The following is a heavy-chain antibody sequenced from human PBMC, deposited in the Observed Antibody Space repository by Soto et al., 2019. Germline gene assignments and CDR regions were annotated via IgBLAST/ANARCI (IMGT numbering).Heavy chain of an antibody. D-gene: IGHD3-22*01. CDR2: LIPIFGTA. Sequence: QVQLVQSGAEVKQHGSSVKVSCKASGGTFSSYAISWVRQAPGQGLEWMGGLIPIFGTANDAQKFRGRVTITADNSTSTAYMELSSQRSEDTAVYYCARDATDYYDSSGGGIVGMDVGGQGTTVTVS. CDR3: ARDATDYYDSSGGGIVGMDV. V-gene: IGHV1-69*06. CDR1: GGTFSSYA. J-gene: IGHJ6*02.